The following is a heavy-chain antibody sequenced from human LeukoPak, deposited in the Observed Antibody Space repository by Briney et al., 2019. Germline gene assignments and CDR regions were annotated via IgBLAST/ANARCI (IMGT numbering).Heavy chain of an antibody. CDR3: ARGPDYDSSGYYVL. V-gene: IGHV4-4*02. CDR1: GGSISSSNW. Sequence: PSATLSLTCAVSGGSISSSNWWSWVRQPPGKGLEWIGEIYHSGSTNYNPSLKSRVTISVDKSKNQFSLKLSYVTAADTAVYYCARGPDYDSSGYYVLWGQGTMVTVFS. D-gene: IGHD3-22*01. J-gene: IGHJ3*01. CDR2: IYHSGST.